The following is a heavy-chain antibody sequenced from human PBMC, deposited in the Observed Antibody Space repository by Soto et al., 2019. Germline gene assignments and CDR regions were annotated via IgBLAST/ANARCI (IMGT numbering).Heavy chain of an antibody. J-gene: IGHJ4*02. CDR3: AREQWGFDS. V-gene: IGHV4-31*03. Sequence: XVQLQESGPELVKSSQTLSLTCTVSNGSISTNGHYWTWIRQRPGKGLEWIAYIYYTGNTYYNPSLTSRLTISIDTSKNQFSLTLRSVTAADTAVYYCAREQWGFDSWGQGTLVTVSS. CDR1: NGSISTNGHY. CDR2: IYYTGNT. D-gene: IGHD6-19*01.